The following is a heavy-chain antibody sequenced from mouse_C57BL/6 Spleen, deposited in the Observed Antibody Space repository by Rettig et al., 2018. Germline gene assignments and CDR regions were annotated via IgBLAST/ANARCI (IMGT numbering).Heavy chain of an antibody. CDR3: ARAYGNYRYYFDY. Sequence: VKGRFTISRDNAKNNLYLQMSHLKSEDTAMYYCARAYGNYRYYFDYWGQGTTLTVSS. V-gene: IGHV5-4*01. D-gene: IGHD2-1*01. J-gene: IGHJ2*01.